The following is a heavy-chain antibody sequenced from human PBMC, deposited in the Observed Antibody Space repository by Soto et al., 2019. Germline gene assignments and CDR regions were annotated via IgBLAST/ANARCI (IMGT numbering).Heavy chain of an antibody. D-gene: IGHD2-8*02. CDR3: AKNFGGINTGFQH. Sequence: GGSLRLSCAASAFTFSSYAMTWVRQAPGKGLEWVSGISGSGDNTYYADSVKGRFTISRDNSKNTLYLQMNSLKPEDTAVYYCAKNFGGINTGFQHWGQGTLVTVSS. V-gene: IGHV3-23*01. CDR1: AFTFSSYA. J-gene: IGHJ1*01. CDR2: ISGSGDNT.